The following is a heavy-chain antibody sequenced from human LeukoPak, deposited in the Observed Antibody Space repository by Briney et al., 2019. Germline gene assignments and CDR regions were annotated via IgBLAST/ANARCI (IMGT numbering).Heavy chain of an antibody. Sequence: SETLSLTCSVSGGSISDYYWSWVRHSPGKRLEWIGFMSNSGTTTYNPTLKGRVTISVDPAKSHFSLKLRSMTAAATAKYYCGRHVRGYSHVAWFDPWGQGTMVTVSS. V-gene: IGHV4-59*01. CDR3: GRHVRGYSHVAWFDP. CDR2: MSNSGTT. J-gene: IGHJ5*02. CDR1: GGSISDYY. D-gene: IGHD5-12*01.